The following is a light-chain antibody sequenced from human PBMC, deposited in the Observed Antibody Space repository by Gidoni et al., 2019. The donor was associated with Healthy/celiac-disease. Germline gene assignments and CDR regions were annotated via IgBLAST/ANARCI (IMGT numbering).Light chain of an antibody. J-gene: IGKJ1*01. CDR2: GAS. Sequence: EIVLTQSPGTLSLSPGERATLSCRDSQSVSSSYLAWYQQKPGQAPRLLIYGASSMATGIPDRFSGSGSGTDFTFTISRLEPEDFAVYYCQQYGSSPWTFGQGTKVEIK. CDR3: QQYGSSPWT. CDR1: QSVSSSY. V-gene: IGKV3-20*01.